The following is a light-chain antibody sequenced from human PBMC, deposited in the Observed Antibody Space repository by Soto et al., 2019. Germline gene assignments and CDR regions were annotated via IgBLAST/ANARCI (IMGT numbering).Light chain of an antibody. Sequence: QSVLTQPRSVSGSPGQSVTISCTGTSSDVGGYNYVSWYQQHPGKAPKLMIYTVTKRPSGVPDRFSGSKSDNTASLTISGLQADYEADYYCCSYAGSFSYVFGSGTKVTVL. J-gene: IGLJ1*01. CDR1: SSDVGGYNY. CDR2: TVT. V-gene: IGLV2-11*01. CDR3: CSYAGSFSYV.